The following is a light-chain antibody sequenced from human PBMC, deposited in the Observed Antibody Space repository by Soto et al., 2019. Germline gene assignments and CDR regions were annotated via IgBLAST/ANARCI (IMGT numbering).Light chain of an antibody. CDR1: QGISNY. J-gene: IGKJ1*01. CDR2: AAS. CDR3: QNYNGAPWT. V-gene: IGKV1-27*01. Sequence: DIQMTQSPSSLSASVGDRVTITCRASQGISNYLVWYKQKPGKVPKLLIYAASTLQSGLPSRFSGSVSGTDFTLTISSLQPEDVATYYCQNYNGAPWTFGQGTKVEIK.